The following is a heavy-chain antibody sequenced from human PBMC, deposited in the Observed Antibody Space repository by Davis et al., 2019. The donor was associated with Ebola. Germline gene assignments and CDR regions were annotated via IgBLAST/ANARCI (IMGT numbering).Heavy chain of an antibody. CDR1: GFSFTNYW. CDR2: IYADDSDT. Sequence: GESLKISCKGSGFSFTNYWIGWVRQMPGKGLEWMGMIYADDSDTRYSPSFQGQVTISADKSITTAYLQWRSLKASDTAVYYCARSGWNYGSHFDYWGQGTLVTVSS. CDR3: ARSGWNYGSHFDY. V-gene: IGHV5-51*01. J-gene: IGHJ4*02. D-gene: IGHD1-7*01.